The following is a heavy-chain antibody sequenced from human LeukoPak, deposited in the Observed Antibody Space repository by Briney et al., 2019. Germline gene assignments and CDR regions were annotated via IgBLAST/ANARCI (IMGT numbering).Heavy chain of an antibody. Sequence: SETLSLTCAVSGGSIITTNWWSWVRQPPGKGLEWIGEVHLNGATHYNPSLGSRVSMSIDKSKNHMSLKLTSVTAADTAIYYCTRESGAFSPFGFRGQGTLVTVSS. V-gene: IGHV4-4*02. CDR3: TRESGAFSPFGF. D-gene: IGHD1-26*01. CDR2: VHLNGAT. CDR1: GGSIITTNW. J-gene: IGHJ4*02.